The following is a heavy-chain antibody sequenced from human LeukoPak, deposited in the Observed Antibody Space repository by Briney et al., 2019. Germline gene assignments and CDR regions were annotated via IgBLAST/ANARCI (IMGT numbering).Heavy chain of an antibody. D-gene: IGHD2-2*01. J-gene: IGHJ5*02. CDR1: GYTFTSYD. Sequence: ASVKVSCKASGYTFTSYDINRVRQATGQGLEWMGWMNPNSGNTGYAQKFQGRVTITRNTSISTAYMELSSLRSEDTAVYYCARGRYQLPLVDPWGQGTLVTVSS. CDR2: MNPNSGNT. CDR3: ARGRYQLPLVDP. V-gene: IGHV1-8*01.